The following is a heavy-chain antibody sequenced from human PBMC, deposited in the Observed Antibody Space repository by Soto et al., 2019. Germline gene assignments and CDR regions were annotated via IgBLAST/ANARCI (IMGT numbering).Heavy chain of an antibody. CDR3: AKGGRRVFGSSWYDHGTYYYGMDV. D-gene: IGHD6-13*01. V-gene: IGHV3-23*01. CDR2: ISGSGGST. Sequence: GGSLRLSCAASGFTFSSYAMSWVRQAPGKGLEWVSAISGSGGSTYYADSVKGRFTISRDNSKNTLYLQMNSLRAEDTAVYYCAKGGRRVFGSSWYDHGTYYYGMDVWGQGTTVTVSS. J-gene: IGHJ6*02. CDR1: GFTFSSYA.